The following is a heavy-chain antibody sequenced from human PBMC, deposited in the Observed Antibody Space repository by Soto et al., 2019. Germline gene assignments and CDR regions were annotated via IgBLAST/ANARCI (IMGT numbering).Heavy chain of an antibody. Sequence: QVQLVQSGDEVKKPGASVKVSCKASGYIFVNYGIAWVRQAPGQGLEWMGWISPYTGNTHSATKIQGRLTMTTDTATSTAYMDLGSLTSDDAAVYYCVMVDNYVTPTPQDVWGQGTTVTVSS. D-gene: IGHD3-16*01. V-gene: IGHV1-18*01. CDR3: VMVDNYVTPTPQDV. CDR1: GYIFVNYG. J-gene: IGHJ6*02. CDR2: ISPYTGNT.